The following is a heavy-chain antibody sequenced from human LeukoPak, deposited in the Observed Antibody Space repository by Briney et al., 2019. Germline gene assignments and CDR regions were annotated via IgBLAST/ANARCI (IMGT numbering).Heavy chain of an antibody. CDR2: IKEDGSEK. Sequence: GGSLRLSCAASGFTFSSYWMSWIRQAPGKGLEWVANIKEDGSEKYYVDSVRGRFTISRGNAKNSLSLQMNSLRAEDTAVYYCARDRTGNDYWGQGALVTVSS. J-gene: IGHJ4*02. D-gene: IGHD1-1*01. V-gene: IGHV3-7*01. CDR1: GFTFSSYW. CDR3: ARDRTGNDY.